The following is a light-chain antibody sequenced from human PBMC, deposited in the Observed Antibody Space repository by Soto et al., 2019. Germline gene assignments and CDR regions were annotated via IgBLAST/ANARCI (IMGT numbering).Light chain of an antibody. CDR3: QQRHSYPIT. V-gene: IGKV1-9*01. CDR1: QGISTS. J-gene: IGKJ5*01. CDR2: AAS. Sequence: IQLTQSPSSLSASVGDRVTITCRASQGISTSLAWYQVKPGKAPKLLIYAASTLESGVPSRFSATVSGTEFSLTITSLQPEDFATYYCQQRHSYPITFGQGTRLEIK.